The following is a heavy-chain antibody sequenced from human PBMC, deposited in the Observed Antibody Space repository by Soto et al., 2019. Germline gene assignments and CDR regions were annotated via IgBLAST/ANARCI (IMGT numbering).Heavy chain of an antibody. Sequence: QVQLVQSGAEVQKPGASVKVSCKASGYTFTSYGISWVRQAPGQGLEWMGWIIAYNGNTKYAQKLQGRVTMTTDTSTSTADMELRSLRSDYTAVYYCAREPNYFDYWGQGTLVTVSS. CDR2: IIAYNGNT. CDR1: GYTFTSYG. CDR3: AREPNYFDY. V-gene: IGHV1-18*01. J-gene: IGHJ4*02.